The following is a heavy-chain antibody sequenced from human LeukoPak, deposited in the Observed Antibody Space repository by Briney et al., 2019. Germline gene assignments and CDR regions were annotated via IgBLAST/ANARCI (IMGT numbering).Heavy chain of an antibody. J-gene: IGHJ3*02. V-gene: IGHV3-21*01. Sequence: GGSLRLSCAVSGFTFSNYNMNWVRQAPGKGLEWVSSISSTSTYIYYTVSVEGRFTISRDNAKNSLYLQMNNLRAEDTAVYYCARKSRWGPVVIWAKGKMATVSS. CDR1: GFTFSNYN. CDR3: ARKSRWGPVVI. CDR2: ISSTSTYI. D-gene: IGHD3-16*01.